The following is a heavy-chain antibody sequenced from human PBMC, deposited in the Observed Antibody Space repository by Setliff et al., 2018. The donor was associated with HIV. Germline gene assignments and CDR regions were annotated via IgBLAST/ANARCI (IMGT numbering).Heavy chain of an antibody. CDR1: GYTFTSFG. CDR3: ARVGSYWSTFDY. V-gene: IGHV7-4-1*02. D-gene: IGHD1-26*01. Sequence: ASVKVSCKASGYTFTSFGISWVRQAPGQGPEWMGWINTETGNPMYAQGFKGRFVFALDTSVSTAYLQINGLKAEDTGMYYCARVGSYWSTFDYWGQGALVTVSS. J-gene: IGHJ4*02. CDR2: INTETGNP.